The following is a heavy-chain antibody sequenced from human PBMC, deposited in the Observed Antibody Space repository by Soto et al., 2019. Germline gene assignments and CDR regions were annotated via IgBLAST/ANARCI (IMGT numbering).Heavy chain of an antibody. Sequence: QVQLVESGGGVVQPGRSLRLSCAASGFTFSSYGMHWVRQAPGKGLEWVAVIWYDGSNKYYADSVKGRFTISRDNSKNTLYLQMHSLRAEDRAVYYCARGGVYGDPLQYYYMDVWGKGTTVTVSS. D-gene: IGHD4-17*01. J-gene: IGHJ6*03. CDR1: GFTFSSYG. CDR3: ARGGVYGDPLQYYYMDV. CDR2: IWYDGSNK. V-gene: IGHV3-33*01.